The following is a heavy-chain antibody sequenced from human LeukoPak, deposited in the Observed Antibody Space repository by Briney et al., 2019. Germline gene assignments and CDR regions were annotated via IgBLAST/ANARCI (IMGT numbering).Heavy chain of an antibody. CDR3: AREVKYQLLSSNWFDP. CDR1: GYTFTGYY. CDR2: INPNSGGT. D-gene: IGHD2-2*01. Sequence: ASVKVSCKASGYTFTGYYMHWVRQAPGQGLEWMGWINPNSGGTNYAQKFQGRVTMTRDTSISTAYMELSRLRPADTAVYYCAREVKYQLLSSNWFDPWGQGTLVTVSS. J-gene: IGHJ5*02. V-gene: IGHV1-2*02.